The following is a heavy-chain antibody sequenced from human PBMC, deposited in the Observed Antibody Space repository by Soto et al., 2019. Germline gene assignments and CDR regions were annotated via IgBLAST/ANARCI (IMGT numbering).Heavy chain of an antibody. CDR3: ARLKVPQYFDY. Sequence: QLQLQESGPGLVKPSETLSLTCTVSGGSISSSSYYWGWIRQPPGKGLEWIGSIYYSGSTYYNPSLKSRVTISVDTSKNQFSLKLSSVTAADTAVYYCARLKVPQYFDYWGQGTLVTVSS. V-gene: IGHV4-39*01. CDR1: GGSISSSSYY. J-gene: IGHJ4*02. CDR2: IYYSGST.